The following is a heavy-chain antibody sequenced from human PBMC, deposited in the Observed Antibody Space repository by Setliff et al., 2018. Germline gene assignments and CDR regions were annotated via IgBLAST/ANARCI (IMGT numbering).Heavy chain of an antibody. CDR2: IYYSGST. Sequence: PSETLSLTCTVSGGSISSYYWSWIRQPPGKGLEWIGYIYYSGSTNYNPSLKSRVTISVDTSKNQFSLKLSSVTVADTAVYYCVRRVDVGWFDPWGQGTLVTVSS. J-gene: IGHJ5*02. D-gene: IGHD1-26*01. CDR3: VRRVDVGWFDP. V-gene: IGHV4-59*08. CDR1: GGSISSYY.